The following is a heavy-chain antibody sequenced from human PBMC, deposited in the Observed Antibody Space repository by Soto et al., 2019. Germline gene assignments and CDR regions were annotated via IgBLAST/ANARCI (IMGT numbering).Heavy chain of an antibody. J-gene: IGHJ5*02. CDR2: INAGNGNT. CDR1: GYTFTSYA. Sequence: GASVKVSCKASGYTFTSYAMHWVRQAPGQRLEWMGWINAGNGNTKYSQKFQGRVTITRDTSASTAYMELSSLRSEDTAVHYCARGPQGGSYYWFDPWGQGTLVTVSS. D-gene: IGHD1-26*01. CDR3: ARGPQGGSYYWFDP. V-gene: IGHV1-3*01.